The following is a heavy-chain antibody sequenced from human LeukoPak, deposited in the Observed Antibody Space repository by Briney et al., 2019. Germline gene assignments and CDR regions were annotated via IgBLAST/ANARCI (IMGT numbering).Heavy chain of an antibody. D-gene: IGHD3-3*02. Sequence: SETLSLTCTVSGGSISSSSYYWGWIRQPPGKGLEWIGSIYYSGSTYYNPSLKSRVTISVDTSKNQFSLKLSSVTAADTAVYYCARHRFKNEHSLGFFRQRYNWFDPWGQGTLVTVSS. J-gene: IGHJ5*02. CDR2: IYYSGST. CDR3: ARHRFKNEHSLGFFRQRYNWFDP. CDR1: GGSISSSSYY. V-gene: IGHV4-39*01.